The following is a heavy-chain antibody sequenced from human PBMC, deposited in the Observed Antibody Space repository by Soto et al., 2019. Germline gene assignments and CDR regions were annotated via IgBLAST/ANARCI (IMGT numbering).Heavy chain of an antibody. CDR3: ARRIAARPAPYYYYGMDG. CDR1: GGTFSSYA. J-gene: IGHJ6*02. V-gene: IGHV1-69*01. Sequence: QVQLVQSGAEVKKPGSSVKVSCKASGGTFSSYAISWVRQAPGQGLEWMGGIIPIFGTANYAQKFQGRVTITADESTSTAYMELSSLRSEDTAVYYCARRIAARPAPYYYYGMDGWGQGTTVTVSS. D-gene: IGHD6-6*01. CDR2: IIPIFGTA.